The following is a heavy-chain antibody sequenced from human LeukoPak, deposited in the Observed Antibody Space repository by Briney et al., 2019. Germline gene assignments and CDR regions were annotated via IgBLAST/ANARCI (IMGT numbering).Heavy chain of an antibody. V-gene: IGHV4-38-2*01. CDR3: ARQDVSGYYSSYWYFDL. J-gene: IGHJ2*01. CDR1: GYSISSGYY. Sequence: ASETLSLTCAVSGYSISSGYYWGWIRQSPGKGLEWIGTIHHSGSTYYNPSLKSRVTISVDRSKNQFSLRLSSVTAADTAVYYCARQDVSGYYSSYWYFDLWGRGTLVSFSS. CDR2: IHHSGST. D-gene: IGHD3-22*01.